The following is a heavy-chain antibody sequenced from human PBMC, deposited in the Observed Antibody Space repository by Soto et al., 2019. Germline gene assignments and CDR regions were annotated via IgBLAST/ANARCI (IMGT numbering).Heavy chain of an antibody. J-gene: IGHJ6*03. V-gene: IGHV6-1*01. D-gene: IGHD2-2*01. Sequence: SQTLSLTCAISGDRVSSNSAAWNWTRQSPSSCLEWLGRTYYSSKWNNDYAVSVKSRITINTDTSKNQFSLQLNSVTPEDTAVYYCARDSDWVVNYYMDVWGKGTTVTVSS. CDR3: ARDSDWVVNYYMDV. CDR2: TYYSSKWNN. CDR1: GDRVSSNSAA.